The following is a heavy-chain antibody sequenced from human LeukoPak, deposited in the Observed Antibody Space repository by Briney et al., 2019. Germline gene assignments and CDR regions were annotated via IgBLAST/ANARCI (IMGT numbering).Heavy chain of an antibody. CDR3: ARRGVATIGNYFDY. CDR1: GFTFSSYG. J-gene: IGHJ4*02. D-gene: IGHD5-12*01. V-gene: IGHV3-33*01. Sequence: GGSLRLSCAASGFTFSSYGMHWVRQAPGKGLEWVAVIWYDGSNKYYADSVKGRFTISRDNSKNTLYLQMNSLRAEDTAVYYCARRGVATIGNYFDYWGQGTLVTVS. CDR2: IWYDGSNK.